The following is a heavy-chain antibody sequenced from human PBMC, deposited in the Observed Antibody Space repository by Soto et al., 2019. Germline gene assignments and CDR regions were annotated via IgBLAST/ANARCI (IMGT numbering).Heavy chain of an antibody. V-gene: IGHV3-74*01. Sequence: PGGSRRLSSAASGFTFSIYVMHWFRQAPGKELGYVSRINVDGSRTSYADSVKGRFTISRDNAKNTLYLQMNSMRAEDKGVYYCASIPPSAVGATSEVDYWGQGILVTVSS. D-gene: IGHD1-26*01. J-gene: IGHJ4*02. CDR3: ASIPPSAVGATSEVDY. CDR1: GFTFSIYV. CDR2: INVDGSRT.